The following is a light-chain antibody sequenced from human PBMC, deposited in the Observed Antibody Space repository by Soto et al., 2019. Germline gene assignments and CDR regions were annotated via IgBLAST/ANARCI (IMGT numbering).Light chain of an antibody. Sequence: SHLPQPAPVSGSPGQSITIPNTRASRYVGGYNYVSWYQQHPGKAPKLIIYEVSNRPSGVSNRFSGSKSGNTASLTIPGLQADDGLNYYCRPCTSSSCGDLGTATKVT. V-gene: IGLV2-14*01. J-gene: IGLJ1*01. CDR2: EVS. CDR1: SRYVGGYNY. CDR3: RPCTSSSCGD.